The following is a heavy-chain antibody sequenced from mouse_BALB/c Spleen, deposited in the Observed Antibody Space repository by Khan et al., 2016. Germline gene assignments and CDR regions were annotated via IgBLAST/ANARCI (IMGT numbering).Heavy chain of an antibody. Sequence: QVQLKQSGAELAKPGASVKMSCKASGYTFTSYWMHWVKQRPGQGLEWIGYINPSTGYTEYNQKFKDKATLTADKSSSTAYMQLSSLTSEDSAVCYCARYEGGFAYWGQGTLVTVSA. CDR3: ARYEGGFAY. CDR1: GYTFTSYW. J-gene: IGHJ3*01. CDR2: INPSTGYT. V-gene: IGHV1-7*01. D-gene: IGHD2-3*01.